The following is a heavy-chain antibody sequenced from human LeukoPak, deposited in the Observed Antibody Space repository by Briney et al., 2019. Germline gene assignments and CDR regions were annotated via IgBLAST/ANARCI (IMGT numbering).Heavy chain of an antibody. Sequence: ASVKVSCKASGYTFTGYYMHWVRQAPGQGLEWMGWINPNSGGTNYAQKFQGRVTMTRDTSISTAYMELSRLRSDDTAVYYCARDRQRTYYYDSSGYYAPFDYWGQGTLVTVSS. CDR3: ARDRQRTYYYDSSGYYAPFDY. D-gene: IGHD3-22*01. V-gene: IGHV1-2*02. CDR1: GYTFTGYY. CDR2: INPNSGGT. J-gene: IGHJ4*02.